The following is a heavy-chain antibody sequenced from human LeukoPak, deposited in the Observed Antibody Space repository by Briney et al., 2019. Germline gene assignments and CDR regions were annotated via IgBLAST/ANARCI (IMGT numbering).Heavy chain of an antibody. CDR3: ARGPPGIAVAGTKTPLYYFDY. V-gene: IGHV4-59*01. D-gene: IGHD6-19*01. Sequence: SETLSLTCTVSGGSISSYYWSWIRQPPGKGLEWIGYIYYSGSTNYNLSLKSRVTISVDTSKNQFSLKLSSVTAADTAVYYCARGPPGIAVAGTKTPLYYFDYWGQGTLVTVSS. CDR1: GGSISSYY. J-gene: IGHJ4*02. CDR2: IYYSGST.